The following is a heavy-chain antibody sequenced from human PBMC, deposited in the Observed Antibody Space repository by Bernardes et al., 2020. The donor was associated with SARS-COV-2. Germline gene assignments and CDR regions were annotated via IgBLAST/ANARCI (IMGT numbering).Heavy chain of an antibody. CDR2: IYYTGTA. CDR1: SGSIGGDY. J-gene: IGHJ4*02. CDR3: AGGNLLGAFYSCDY. V-gene: IGHV4-59*01. Sequence: AESLCLTCTISSGSIGGDYLNWIRQAPGKTLEWIGFIYYTGTANYNPSLKSRVSMSVDASDTQFSLTLRSVTAADTGVYYCAGGNLLGAFYSCDYWGQGALVVVSS.